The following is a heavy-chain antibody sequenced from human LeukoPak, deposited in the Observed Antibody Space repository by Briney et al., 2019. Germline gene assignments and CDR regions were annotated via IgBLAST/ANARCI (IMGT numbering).Heavy chain of an antibody. V-gene: IGHV3-21*01. CDR2: ISSSSSYI. J-gene: IGHJ4*02. D-gene: IGHD5-12*01. Sequence: GGSLRLSCAASGFTFSSYSMNWVRQAPGKGLEWVSSISSSSSYIYYADSVKGRFTISRDNAKNSLYLQMNSLRAEDTAVYYCARDRYSRYGAFDYWGQGTLVTVSS. CDR3: ARDRYSRYGAFDY. CDR1: GFTFSSYS.